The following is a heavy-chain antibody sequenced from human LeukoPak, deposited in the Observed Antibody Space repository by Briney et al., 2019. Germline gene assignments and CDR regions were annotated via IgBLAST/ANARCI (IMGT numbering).Heavy chain of an antibody. CDR1: GYSFTSYW. CDR3: ASRYSGYIN. V-gene: IGHV5-51*01. D-gene: IGHD5-12*01. Sequence: GESLKISCKGSGYSFTSYWIAWVRQMPGKGLEYMGVIYPGDSDTRYSPSFQGQVTISADKSISTIYLHWSSLKASDTAMYYCASRYSGYINWGQGTLVTVSS. CDR2: IYPGDSDT. J-gene: IGHJ4*02.